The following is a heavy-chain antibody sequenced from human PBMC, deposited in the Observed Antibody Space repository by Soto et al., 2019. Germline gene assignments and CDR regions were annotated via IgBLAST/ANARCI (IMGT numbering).Heavy chain of an antibody. CDR3: ARDGYCSGGSCYSDAFDI. CDR2: IYSGGST. CDR1: GFTVSSNY. V-gene: IGHV3-66*01. Sequence: VQLVESGGGLVQPGGSLRLSCAASGFTVSSNYMSWVRQAPGKGLEWVSVIYSGGSTYYADSVKGRFTISRDNSKNTLYLQMNSLRAEDTAVYYCARDGYCSGGSCYSDAFDIWGQGTMVTVSS. D-gene: IGHD2-15*01. J-gene: IGHJ3*02.